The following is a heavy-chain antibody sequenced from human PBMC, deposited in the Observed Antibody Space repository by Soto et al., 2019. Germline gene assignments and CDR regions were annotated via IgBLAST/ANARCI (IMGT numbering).Heavy chain of an antibody. CDR3: AHSGYYDSSGSKPPYNWFDP. Sequence: SGPTLVNPTQTLTLTCTFSGFSLSTSGVGVGWIRQPPGKALEWLALIYWDDDKRYSPSLKSRLTITKDTSKNQVVLTMTNMDPVDTATYYCAHSGYYDSSGSKPPYNWFDPWGQGTLVTVSS. CDR1: GFSLSTSGVG. V-gene: IGHV2-5*02. CDR2: IYWDDDK. J-gene: IGHJ5*02. D-gene: IGHD3-22*01.